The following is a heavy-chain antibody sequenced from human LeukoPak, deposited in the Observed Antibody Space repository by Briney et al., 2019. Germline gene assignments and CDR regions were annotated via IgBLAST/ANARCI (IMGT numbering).Heavy chain of an antibody. CDR3: ARDGKRYCSGGSCSDAFDI. J-gene: IGHJ3*02. D-gene: IGHD2-15*01. V-gene: IGHV3-66*01. CDR2: IYSGGST. CDR1: GFIFSSYS. Sequence: GGSLRLSCAASGFIFSSYSMNWVRQAPGKGLEWVSVIYSGGSTYYADSVKGRFTISRDNSKNTLYLQMNSLRAEDTAVYYCARDGKRYCSGGSCSDAFDIWGQGTMVTVSS.